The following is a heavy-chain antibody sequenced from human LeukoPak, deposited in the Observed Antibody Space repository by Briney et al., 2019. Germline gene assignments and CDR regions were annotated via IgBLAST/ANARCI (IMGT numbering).Heavy chain of an antibody. CDR2: IGASGATT. Sequence: GGSLRLSCAVSGPTFSKYAMNWVRQGPGKGLEWVSGIGASGATTYYADSVKGRFTISRDNSKNTLFLQLKSLRADDTGVYFCAKDLEAVAGTIVNDYWGQGTPVTVSS. CDR3: AKDLEAVAGTIVNDY. J-gene: IGHJ4*02. V-gene: IGHV3-23*01. CDR1: GPTFSKYA. D-gene: IGHD6-19*01.